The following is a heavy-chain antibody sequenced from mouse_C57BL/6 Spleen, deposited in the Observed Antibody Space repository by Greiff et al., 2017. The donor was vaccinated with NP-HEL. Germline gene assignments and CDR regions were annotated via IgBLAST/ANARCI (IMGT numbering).Heavy chain of an antibody. D-gene: IGHD2-3*01. CDR2: FDPSDSYT. V-gene: IGHV1-69*01. CDR3: ARSQVDGYYPYYFDY. Sequence: QVQLQQPGAELVMPGASVKLSCKASGYTFTSYWMHWVKQRPGQGLEWIGEFDPSDSYTNYNQKFKGKSTLTVDKSSSTAYMQLSSLTSEDSAVYYCARSQVDGYYPYYFDYWGQGTTLTVSS. CDR1: GYTFTSYW. J-gene: IGHJ2*01.